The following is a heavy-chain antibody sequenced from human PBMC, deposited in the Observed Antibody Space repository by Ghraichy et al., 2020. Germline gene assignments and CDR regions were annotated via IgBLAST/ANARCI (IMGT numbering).Heavy chain of an antibody. CDR3: ARDLAYYDILSGYYYYYGMDV. V-gene: IGHV3-74*01. CDR1: GFTFSSYW. Sequence: GSLRLSCAVSGFTFSSYWMHWVRQAPGKGLVWVSRINSDGSSTSYADSVKGRFTISRDNAKNTLYLQMNSLRAEDTAVYYCARDLAYYDILSGYYYYYGMDVWGQGTTVTVSS. CDR2: INSDGSST. D-gene: IGHD3-9*01. J-gene: IGHJ6*02.